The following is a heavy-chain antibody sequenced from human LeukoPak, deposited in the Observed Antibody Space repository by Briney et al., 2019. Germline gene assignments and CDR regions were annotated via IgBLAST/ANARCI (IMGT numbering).Heavy chain of an antibody. CDR2: IYTSGST. CDR1: GGSFSSYY. CDR3: ARYYYDSSGYYRRIDAFDI. D-gene: IGHD3-22*01. V-gene: IGHV4-4*07. Sequence: SETLSLTCTVSGGSFSSYYWSWIRQPAGKGLEWIGRIYTSGSTNYNPSLKSRVTMSVDTSKNQFSLKLSSVTAADTAVYYCARYYYDSSGYYRRIDAFDIWGQGTMVTVSS. J-gene: IGHJ3*02.